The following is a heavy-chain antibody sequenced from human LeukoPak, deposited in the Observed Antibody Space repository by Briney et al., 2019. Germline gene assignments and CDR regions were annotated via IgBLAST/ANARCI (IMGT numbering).Heavy chain of an antibody. CDR1: GFTFTCCG. CDR3: AKWSGNRPLYYFDY. V-gene: IGHV3-30*18. D-gene: IGHD3-3*01. CDR2: ISSSDGNNK. Sequence: GGSLRLSCATSGFTFTCCGMHWVRQASGKGLEWVAAISSSDGNNKYYADSVKGRFTISRDNSKNTVYLQMNSLRADDTAVYYCAKWSGNRPLYYFDYWGQGTLVTVSS. J-gene: IGHJ4*02.